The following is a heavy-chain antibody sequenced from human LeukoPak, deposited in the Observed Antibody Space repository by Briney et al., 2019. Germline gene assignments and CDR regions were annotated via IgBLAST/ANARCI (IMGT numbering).Heavy chain of an antibody. Sequence: GGSLRLSCAASGFTFSSYAMHWVRQAPGKGLEWVAVISYDGSNKYYADSVKGRFTISRDNSKNTLYLQMNSLRAEDTAVYYCAREGNSGSYSPYFDYWGQGTLVTVSS. J-gene: IGHJ4*02. CDR3: AREGNSGSYSPYFDY. CDR2: ISYDGSNK. CDR1: GFTFSSYA. D-gene: IGHD1-26*01. V-gene: IGHV3-30-3*01.